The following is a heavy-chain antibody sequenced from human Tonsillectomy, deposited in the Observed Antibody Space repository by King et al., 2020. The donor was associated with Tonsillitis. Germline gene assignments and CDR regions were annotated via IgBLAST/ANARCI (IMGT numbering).Heavy chain of an antibody. CDR3: ARAVRYFDWDYYYMDV. V-gene: IGHV4-61*02. CDR1: GGSISSSSYY. Sequence: VQLQESGPGLVKPSQTLSLTCTVSGGSISSSSYYWSWIRQPAGKGMEWIGRIYTSGSTNYNPFLNSRVTMSVDTSKNPFSLKLNSVTAADTAVYYCARAVRYFDWDYYYMDVWGKGTTVTVSS. D-gene: IGHD3-9*01. CDR2: IYTSGST. J-gene: IGHJ6*03.